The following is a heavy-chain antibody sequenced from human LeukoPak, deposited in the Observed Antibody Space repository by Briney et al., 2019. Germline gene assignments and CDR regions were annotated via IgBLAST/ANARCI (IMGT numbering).Heavy chain of an antibody. Sequence: PGGSLRLSCAASGFTFSTYGMHWVRQAPGKGLEWVAFIRYDGSNKYYADSVKGRFTISRDNSKNTLYLQMSSLRPEDMAVYYCAKDRSPPRETWPQSPFDYWGQGTLVTVSS. CDR2: IRYDGSNK. D-gene: IGHD5-24*01. CDR3: AKDRSPPRETWPQSPFDY. CDR1: GFTFSTYG. V-gene: IGHV3-30*02. J-gene: IGHJ4*02.